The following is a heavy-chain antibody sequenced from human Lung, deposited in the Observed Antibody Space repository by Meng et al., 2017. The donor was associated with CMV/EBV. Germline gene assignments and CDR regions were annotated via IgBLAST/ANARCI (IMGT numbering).Heavy chain of an antibody. CDR3: ARDSEATDY. CDR1: GYTFTTYG. V-gene: IGHV7-4-1*02. J-gene: IGHJ4*02. CDR2: INTNTGKP. Sequence: QLQVVQAGTELKTPGASVRISCKASGYTFTTYGMNWVRQAPGQGLEWMGWINTNTGKPTYAQGLTGRFVFSLDTSVSTAYLQISSLKAEDTAVYYCARDSEATDYWGQGTLVTVSS.